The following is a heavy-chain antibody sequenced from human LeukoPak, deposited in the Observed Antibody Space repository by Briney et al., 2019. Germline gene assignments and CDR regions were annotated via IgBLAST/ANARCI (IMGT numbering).Heavy chain of an antibody. J-gene: IGHJ5*02. D-gene: IGHD2-15*01. V-gene: IGHV4-39*07. CDR2: MYYSGST. CDR1: GGSISSSSYY. Sequence: PSETLSLTCTVSGGSISSSSYYWGWIRQPPGKGLEWIGSMYYSGSTYYNPSLKSRVTISVDTSKNQFSLKLSSVTAADTAVYYCARRGRYCSGGSCFIGLFDPWGQGTLVTVSS. CDR3: ARRGRYCSGGSCFIGLFDP.